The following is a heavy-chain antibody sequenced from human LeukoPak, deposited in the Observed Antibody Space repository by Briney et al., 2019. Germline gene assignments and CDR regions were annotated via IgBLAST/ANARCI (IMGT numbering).Heavy chain of an antibody. J-gene: IGHJ6*03. Sequence: PGGSLRLSCTASGFTFRKYWPHWVRQAPGKGLVWVSRINPDDGSTSYADSVKGRFTISRDNSKNTLYLQMNSLRAEDTAVYYCAREAAVAGYYMDVWGKGTTVTVSS. CDR3: AREAAVAGYYMDV. D-gene: IGHD6-19*01. CDR2: INPDDGST. CDR1: GFTFRKYW. V-gene: IGHV3-74*01.